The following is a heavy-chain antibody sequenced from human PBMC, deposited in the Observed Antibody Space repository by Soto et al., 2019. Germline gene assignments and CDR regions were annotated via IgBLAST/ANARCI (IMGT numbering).Heavy chain of an antibody. CDR2: XXXXDGNT. J-gene: IGHJ4*02. D-gene: IGHD4-17*01. CDR1: GYTFHMFG. Sequence: QGQLVQSGAEVKKPGASVKVSCKASGYTFHMFGYTWVRQXPGQGXXXXXXXXXXDGNTAYGKNCQGRVSLSTDTTTSTAYMELSSLTSDDTAVYFCARTRXLXLNDDHGDYGASMEDYWGQGTLLSVSS. CDR3: ARTRXLXLNDDHGDYGASMEDY. V-gene: IGHV1-18*01.